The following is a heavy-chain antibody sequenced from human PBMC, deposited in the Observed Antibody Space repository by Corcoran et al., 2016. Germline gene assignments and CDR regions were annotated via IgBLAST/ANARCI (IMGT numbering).Heavy chain of an antibody. CDR2: ITSDTKTI. CDR3: ARSVAGNHDY. D-gene: IGHD6-19*01. J-gene: IGHJ4*02. CDR1: GFTFNIYS. V-gene: IGHV3-48*02. Sequence: EVQLVESGGGLVQPGGSLRLSCAASGFTFNIYSMNWVRQAPGKGLEWVSYITSDTKTIHYADSVQGRFTISRDNAKNSLYLQMNSLRHEDTAFYYCARSVAGNHDYWGQGTLVTVSS.